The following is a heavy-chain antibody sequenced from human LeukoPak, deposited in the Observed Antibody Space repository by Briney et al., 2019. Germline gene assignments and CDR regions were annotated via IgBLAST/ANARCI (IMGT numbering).Heavy chain of an antibody. CDR2: INHSGST. CDR3: ARLRQQLVQSFPVNDY. V-gene: IGHV4-34*01. Sequence: PSETLSLTCAVYGGSFSGYYWSWIRQPPGKGLEWIGEINHSGSTNYNPSLKSRVTISVDTSKNQFSLKLSSVTAADTAVYYCARLRQQLVQSFPVNDYWGQGTLVTVSS. J-gene: IGHJ4*02. D-gene: IGHD6-13*01. CDR1: GGSFSGYY.